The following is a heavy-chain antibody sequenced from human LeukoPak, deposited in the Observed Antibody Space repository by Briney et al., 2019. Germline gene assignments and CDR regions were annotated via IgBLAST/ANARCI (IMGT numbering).Heavy chain of an antibody. J-gene: IGHJ6*03. V-gene: IGHV1-69*01. Sequence: SVKLSCKASGGTFSSYAISWVRQAPGRGHGWMGGIIPIFGTANYAQKFQGRVTITADESTSTAYMELSSLRSEDTAVYYCARRVGVVPAGIYYYYMDVWGKGTTVTASS. CDR3: ARRVGVVPAGIYYYYMDV. CDR2: IIPIFGTA. CDR1: GGTFSSYA. D-gene: IGHD2-2*01.